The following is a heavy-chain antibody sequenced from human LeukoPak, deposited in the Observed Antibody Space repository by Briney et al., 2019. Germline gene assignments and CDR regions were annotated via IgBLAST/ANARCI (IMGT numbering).Heavy chain of an antibody. CDR1: GFPFSSYW. CDR3: ARASPLAAFDI. CDR2: IDGDGTAA. J-gene: IGHJ3*02. Sequence: GGSLRLSCAASGFPFSSYWMSWVRQAPGKGLVWVSRIDGDGTAANYAETVKDRFPISRDNAKNSLYLQMNSLRAEDTAVYYCARASPLAAFDIWGQGTMVTVSS. V-gene: IGHV3-74*01.